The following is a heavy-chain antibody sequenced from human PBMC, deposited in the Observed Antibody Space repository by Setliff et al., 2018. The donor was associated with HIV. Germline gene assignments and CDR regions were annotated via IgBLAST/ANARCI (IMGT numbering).Heavy chain of an antibody. CDR1: GGSISSGSYY. CDR3: ARQVTVVGYFETAAGSFNY. D-gene: IGHD2-21*01. V-gene: IGHV4-39*01. CDR2: IYYSGNT. J-gene: IGHJ4*02. Sequence: SETLSLTCTVSGGSISSGSYYWGWIRQPPGKGLEWIGTIYYSGNTYYNPSLKSRVTISTDTSKNQFSLKVRSVTAADTAVYYCARQVTVVGYFETAAGSFNYWGPGKLVTVSS.